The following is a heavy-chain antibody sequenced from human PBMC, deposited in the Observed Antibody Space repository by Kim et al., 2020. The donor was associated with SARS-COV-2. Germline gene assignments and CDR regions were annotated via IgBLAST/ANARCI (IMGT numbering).Heavy chain of an antibody. CDR2: VSYSRST. CDR3: ARHGDDFGSGYFDP. CDR1: GGSISTYH. V-gene: IGHV4-59*08. J-gene: IGHJ5*02. Sequence: SETLSLTCTVSGGSISTYHWTWIRQPPGKGLAWIGYVSYSRSTNYNPSLKSRVTISIDTSRNQFSLKLSSVTAADTAVYYCARHGDDFGSGYFDPWGQGT. D-gene: IGHD3-10*01.